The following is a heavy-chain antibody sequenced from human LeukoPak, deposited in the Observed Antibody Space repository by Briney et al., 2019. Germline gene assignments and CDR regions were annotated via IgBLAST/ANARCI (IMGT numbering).Heavy chain of an antibody. D-gene: IGHD2-15*01. CDR1: GFSFSSYV. J-gene: IGHJ4*02. CDR2: ISGSGGST. Sequence: PGGSLRLSCAASGFSFSSYVMSWVRQAPGKGLEWVSAISGSGGSTYYADSVKGRFTISRDNSKNTLYLQMNSLRAEDTAVYYCAKSILFSQYCSGGSCSSDYWGQGTLVTVSS. CDR3: AKSILFSQYCSGGSCSSDY. V-gene: IGHV3-23*01.